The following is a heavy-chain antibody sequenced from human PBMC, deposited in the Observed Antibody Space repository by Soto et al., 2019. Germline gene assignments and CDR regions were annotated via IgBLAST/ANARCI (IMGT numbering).Heavy chain of an antibody. CDR1: GFRFSSYS. J-gene: IGHJ4*02. D-gene: IGHD3-22*01. CDR2: ITATGDRT. Sequence: GGSLRLSCADSGFRFSSYSMSWVRQTPGKGLEWVAAITATGDRTYYADSVTGRFTISRDNSKKTHYLQMTSLRAEGTAMYYCATMNGYFEYWGQGTPVTVSS. V-gene: IGHV3-23*01. CDR3: ATMNGYFEY.